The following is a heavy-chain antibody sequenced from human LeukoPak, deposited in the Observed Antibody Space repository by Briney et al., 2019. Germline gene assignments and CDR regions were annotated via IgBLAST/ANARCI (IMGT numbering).Heavy chain of an antibody. CDR2: MNPNSGNT. D-gene: IGHD3-10*01. CDR3: AKSYGSGSYYLDY. Sequence: EASVKVSCKASGYTFTSYDINWARQATGQGLEWMGWMNPNSGNTGYAQKFQGRVTVTRNTSIGTAYMELSSLRSEDTAVYYCAKSYGSGSYYLDYWGQGTLVTVSS. J-gene: IGHJ4*02. CDR1: GYTFTSYD. V-gene: IGHV1-8*01.